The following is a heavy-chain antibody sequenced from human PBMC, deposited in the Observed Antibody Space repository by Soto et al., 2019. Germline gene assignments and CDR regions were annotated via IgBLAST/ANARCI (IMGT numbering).Heavy chain of an antibody. V-gene: IGHV4-34*01. CDR2: INHSGST. CDR3: ARGVTMVRGGWFDP. Sequence: SETLSLTCAVYGGSFSGYYWSWIRQPPGKGLEWIGEINHSGSTNYNPSLKSRVTISVDTSKNQFSLKLSSVTAADTAVYDCARGVTMVRGGWFDPWGQGTLVTVSS. CDR1: GGSFSGYY. D-gene: IGHD3-10*01. J-gene: IGHJ5*02.